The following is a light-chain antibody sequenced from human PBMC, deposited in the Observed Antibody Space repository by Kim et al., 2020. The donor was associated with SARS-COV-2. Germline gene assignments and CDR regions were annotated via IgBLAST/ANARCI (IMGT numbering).Light chain of an antibody. J-gene: IGKJ1*01. Sequence: DIQMTQSPSSLSASVGDRVTITCRASRGISNYLAWYQQKPGKLPNLLIYAASTLQSGVPSRFSGSGSGTDFTLTISSLQPEDVATYYCQKYNSAPWTFGQGTKVEIK. V-gene: IGKV1-27*01. CDR2: AAS. CDR3: QKYNSAPWT. CDR1: RGISNY.